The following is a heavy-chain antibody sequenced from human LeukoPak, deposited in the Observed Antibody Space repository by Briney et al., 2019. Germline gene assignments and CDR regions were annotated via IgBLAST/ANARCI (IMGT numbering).Heavy chain of an antibody. D-gene: IGHD6-13*01. CDR2: INHSGST. CDR3: ARARPRIGYSSSWYGEWFDP. Sequence: SETLSLTCTVSGYSTSSGYYWGWIRQPPGKGLEWIGSINHSGSTNYNPSLKSRVTISVDTSKNQFSLKLSSVTAADTAVYYCARARPRIGYSSSWYGEWFDPWGQGTLVTVSS. CDR1: GYSTSSGYY. V-gene: IGHV4-38-2*02. J-gene: IGHJ5*02.